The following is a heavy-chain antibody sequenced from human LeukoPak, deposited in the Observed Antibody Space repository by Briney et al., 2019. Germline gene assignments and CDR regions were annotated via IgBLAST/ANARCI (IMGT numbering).Heavy chain of an antibody. D-gene: IGHD5-18*01. CDR2: INPNSGVT. Sequence: ASVKVSCKASEYGFVGHYMHWVRQAPGQGLEWMGWINPNSGVTTYAQKFQGRVTMTRDTSISTAYMELSRLSSDDTAVYYCARGRGYSYSWFDPWGQGTLVTVSS. CDR3: ARGRGYSYSWFDP. CDR1: EYGFVGHY. J-gene: IGHJ5*02. V-gene: IGHV1-2*02.